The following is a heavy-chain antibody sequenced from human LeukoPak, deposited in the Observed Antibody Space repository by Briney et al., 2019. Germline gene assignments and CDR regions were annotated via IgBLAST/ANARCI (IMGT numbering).Heavy chain of an antibody. CDR1: GGSISSYY. J-gene: IGHJ3*02. CDR2: IYYSGST. CDR3: AREVAGIAAAGVGSRAFDI. D-gene: IGHD6-13*01. V-gene: IGHV4-59*01. Sequence: SETLSLTCTVSGGSISSYYWSWIRQPPGKGLEWIGYIYYSGSTNYNPSLKSRVTISVDTSKNQFSLKLSSVTAADTAVYYCAREVAGIAAAGVGSRAFDIWGQGTMVTVSS.